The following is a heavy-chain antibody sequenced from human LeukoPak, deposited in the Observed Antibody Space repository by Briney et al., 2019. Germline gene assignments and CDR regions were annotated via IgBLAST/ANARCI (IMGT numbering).Heavy chain of an antibody. CDR1: GYTFTGYY. V-gene: IGHV1-2*02. J-gene: IGHJ4*02. Sequence: ASVKVSCKASGYTFTGYYMHWVRQAPGQGLEWMGWINPNSGGTNYAQKFQGRVTMTRDTSISTAYMELSGLRSDDTAVYYCARSLYSSGTDFDYWGQGTLVTVSS. CDR2: INPNSGGT. D-gene: IGHD6-19*01. CDR3: ARSLYSSGTDFDY.